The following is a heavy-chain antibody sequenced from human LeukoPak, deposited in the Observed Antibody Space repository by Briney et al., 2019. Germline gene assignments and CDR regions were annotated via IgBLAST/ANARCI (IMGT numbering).Heavy chain of an antibody. D-gene: IGHD3-9*01. CDR1: GGSFSGYY. V-gene: IGHV4-34*01. CDR2: INHSGST. Sequence: SETLSLTCAVYGGSFSGYYRSWIRQPPGKGLEWIGEINHSGSTNYNPSLKSRVTILVDTSKNQFSLKLSSVTAADTAVYYCARGHYYDILTGYYDNWFDPWGQGTLVTVSS. J-gene: IGHJ5*02. CDR3: ARGHYYDILTGYYDNWFDP.